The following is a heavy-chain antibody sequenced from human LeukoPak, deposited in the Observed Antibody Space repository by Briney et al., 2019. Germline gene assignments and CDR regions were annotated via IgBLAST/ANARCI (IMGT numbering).Heavy chain of an antibody. CDR3: ATPGYSYGHYFDY. CDR1: GYTLTELS. Sequence: ASVKVSCKVSGYTLTELSMHWVRQAPGKGLEWMGGFDPEDGETICAQKFQGRVTMTEDTSTDTAYMELSSLRSEDTAVYYCATPGYSYGHYFDYWGQGTLVTVSS. J-gene: IGHJ4*02. V-gene: IGHV1-24*01. D-gene: IGHD5-18*01. CDR2: FDPEDGET.